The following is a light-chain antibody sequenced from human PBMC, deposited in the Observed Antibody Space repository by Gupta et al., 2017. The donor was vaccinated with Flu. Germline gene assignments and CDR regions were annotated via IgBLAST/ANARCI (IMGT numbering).Light chain of an antibody. CDR1: SLVYSDGNTY. J-gene: IGKJ1*01. CDR2: KVS. Sequence: SLVYSDGNTYLNWFKKRPGQAPRRLIYKVSKRDSGVKDRFSASAYGTGFTLKISSAEAEDVGFYYCRQGTHGDPVWTFGQGTKVEIK. CDR3: RQGTHGDPVWT. V-gene: IGKV2-30*01.